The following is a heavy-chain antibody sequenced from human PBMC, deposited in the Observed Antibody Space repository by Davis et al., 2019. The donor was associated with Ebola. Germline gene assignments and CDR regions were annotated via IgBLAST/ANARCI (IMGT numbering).Heavy chain of an antibody. CDR2: ITSSGGST. CDR3: AKGGSGWPSDYSYGMGV. V-gene: IGHV3-23*01. D-gene: IGHD6-19*01. Sequence: GESLKISCAASGFTFSSYSMNWARQAPGRGLEWVSAITSSGGSTYYADSVKGRFTISRDNSKNTLYLQMNSLTVEDTAVYYCAKGGSGWPSDYSYGMGVWGKGTTVTVSS. CDR1: GFTFSSYS. J-gene: IGHJ6*04.